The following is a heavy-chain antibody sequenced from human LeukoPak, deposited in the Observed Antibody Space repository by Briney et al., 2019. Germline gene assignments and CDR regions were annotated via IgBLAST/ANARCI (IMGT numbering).Heavy chain of an antibody. CDR3: ARESDIVVVPVAMLGTYYYYYMDV. D-gene: IGHD2-2*01. CDR2: IYHSGST. CDR1: GGSISSSNW. Sequence: SETLSLTCAVSGGSISSSNWWSWVRQPPGKGLEWIGEIYHSGSTNYNPSLKSRVTISVDTSKNQFSLKLSSVTAEDTAVYYCARESDIVVVPVAMLGTYYYYYMDVWGKGTTVTVSS. V-gene: IGHV4-4*02. J-gene: IGHJ6*03.